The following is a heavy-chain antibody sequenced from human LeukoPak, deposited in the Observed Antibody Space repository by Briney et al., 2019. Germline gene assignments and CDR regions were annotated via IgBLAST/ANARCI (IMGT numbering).Heavy chain of an antibody. Sequence: ASVKVSCKASGFTFTSSAVQWVRQARGQRLEWIGWIVVGSGNTNYAQKFQERVTITRDMSTSTAYMELSSLRSEDTAVYYCARDHGLTVVRGVIITQYYFDYWGQGTLVTVSS. CDR2: IVVGSGNT. D-gene: IGHD3-10*01. CDR3: ARDHGLTVVRGVIITQYYFDY. J-gene: IGHJ4*02. CDR1: GFTFTSSA. V-gene: IGHV1-58*01.